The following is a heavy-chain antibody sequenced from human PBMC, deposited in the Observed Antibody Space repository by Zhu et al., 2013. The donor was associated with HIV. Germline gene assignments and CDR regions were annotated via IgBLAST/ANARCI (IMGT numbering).Heavy chain of an antibody. CDR1: GSSFRTYG. CDR2: IIPVFGTV. Sequence: QVQLLQSGAEVKKPGSSVKVSCKVSGSSFRTYGLNWVRQAPGQGLQWMGGIIPVFGTVNYAQNFQGRLTITADDLTKTAYMDLRRLRSDDTAVYYCARDLTIFRTIPGYWGQGTLVTVSS. V-gene: IGHV1-69*01. CDR3: ARDLTIFRTIPGY. J-gene: IGHJ4*02. D-gene: IGHD3-9*01.